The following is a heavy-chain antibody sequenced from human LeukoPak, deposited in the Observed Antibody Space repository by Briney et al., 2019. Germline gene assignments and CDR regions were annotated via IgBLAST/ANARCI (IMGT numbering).Heavy chain of an antibody. D-gene: IGHD4-23*01. CDR1: GYTFTSYD. CDR3: ARDYGGNSGWFDP. Sequence: ASVKVSCKASGYTFTSYDLNWVRQATGQGLEWIGWMNPNSGNTGYAQKFQGRVTLTRSTSISTAYMELRSLTSEDTAVYYCARDYGGNSGWFDPWGQGTLVTVSS. CDR2: MNPNSGNT. V-gene: IGHV1-8*01. J-gene: IGHJ5*02.